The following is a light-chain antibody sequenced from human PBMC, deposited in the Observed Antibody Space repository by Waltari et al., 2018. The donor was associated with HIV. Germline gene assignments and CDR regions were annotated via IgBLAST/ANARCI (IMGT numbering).Light chain of an antibody. Sequence: VMTQSPATLSVSPGESATLSCRASQSVRSNLAWYQQKPGQAPRLLIYGASTRATGIPARFSGSGSGTDFTLTISSLQSEDFAVYYCQQYNNWPPYSFGPGTKVEIK. CDR3: QQYNNWPPYS. V-gene: IGKV3-15*01. CDR1: QSVRSN. J-gene: IGKJ2*03. CDR2: GAS.